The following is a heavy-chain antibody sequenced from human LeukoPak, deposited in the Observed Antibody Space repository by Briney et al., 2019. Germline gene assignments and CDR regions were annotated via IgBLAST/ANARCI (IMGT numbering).Heavy chain of an antibody. CDR3: TKQGDDFGDYHAA. V-gene: IGHV3-23*01. D-gene: IGHD4-17*01. CDR2: ISYNGRAT. J-gene: IGHJ5*02. Sequence: PGGSLRLSCATSGFSFGTFAMNWVRQAPGKGLEWVSFISYNGRATYYADSVKGRFTISRDNSKNTLYLQMDSLGADDTAVYYCTKQGDDFGDYHAAWGQGTLVAVSS. CDR1: GFSFGTFA.